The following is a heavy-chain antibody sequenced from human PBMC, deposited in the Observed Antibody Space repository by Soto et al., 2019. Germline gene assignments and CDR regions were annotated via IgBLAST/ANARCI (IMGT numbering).Heavy chain of an antibody. CDR2: IIPIFGTA. CDR1: GGTFRSYA. J-gene: IGHJ4*02. Sequence: SVTVSCQSSGGTFRSYAISWVRQAPGQGREWMGGIIPIFGTANYAQKFQGRVTITADESTSTAYMELSSLRSEDTAVYYGAGDYYDSSGVDYWGQGTLVTVSS. D-gene: IGHD3-22*01. CDR3: AGDYYDSSGVDY. V-gene: IGHV1-69*13.